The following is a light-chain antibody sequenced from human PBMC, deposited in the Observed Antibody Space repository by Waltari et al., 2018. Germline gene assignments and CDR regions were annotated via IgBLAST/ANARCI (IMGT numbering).Light chain of an antibody. V-gene: IGKV1-39*01. CDR2: TAS. CDR3: QQSYSSPWT. J-gene: IGKJ1*01. CDR1: QSISDY. Sequence: IQMTQSPPALSASVGDRVAITCRASQSISDYLHWYQKKPGKAPRVLIYTASRLQRGVPTRFSGSGSGTEFTLTISTLQPEDAATYYCQQSYSSPWTFGQGTKVEIK.